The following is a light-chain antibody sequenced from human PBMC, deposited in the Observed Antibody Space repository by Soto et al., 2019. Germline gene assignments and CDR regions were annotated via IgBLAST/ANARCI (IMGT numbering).Light chain of an antibody. CDR2: AAS. J-gene: IGKJ2*01. CDR3: QEANNFAFT. CDR1: QDISSW. Sequence: DLQMTQSPSSVSASVGDRVTITCRASQDISSWLAWYQQKPGKAPKLLNYAASSLQSAVPSRFSGSGSGTDFTLTISSLQPEDVATYYCQEANNFAFTFGQGTKLEIK. V-gene: IGKV1D-12*01.